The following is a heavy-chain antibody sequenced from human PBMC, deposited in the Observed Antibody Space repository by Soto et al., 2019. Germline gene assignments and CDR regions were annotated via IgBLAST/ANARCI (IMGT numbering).Heavy chain of an antibody. D-gene: IGHD2-2*01. CDR3: ARDRKTWCSGNTCYEQDAFDI. J-gene: IGHJ3*02. CDR2: VHYSGTT. Sequence: WTWIRQHPGKGLEWLGNVHYSGTTYYNPSLKSRVTISVDTSKNHFSLKLSSVTVADTAVYYCARDRKTWCSGNTCYEQDAFDIWGQGTMVTVSS. V-gene: IGHV4-31*02.